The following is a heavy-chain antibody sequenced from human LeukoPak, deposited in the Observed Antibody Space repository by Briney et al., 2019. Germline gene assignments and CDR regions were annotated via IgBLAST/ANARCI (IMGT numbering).Heavy chain of an antibody. J-gene: IGHJ6*02. V-gene: IGHV3-7*01. CDR3: ARDGSLWFGELSLSYYYGMDV. Sequence: GGSLRLSCAASGFTFSSYWMSWVRQAPGKGLEWVANIKQDGSEKYYVDSVKGRFTISRDNAKNSLYLQMNSLRAEDTAVYYCARDGSLWFGELSLSYYYGMDVWGQGTTVTVSS. D-gene: IGHD3-10*01. CDR2: IKQDGSEK. CDR1: GFTFSSYW.